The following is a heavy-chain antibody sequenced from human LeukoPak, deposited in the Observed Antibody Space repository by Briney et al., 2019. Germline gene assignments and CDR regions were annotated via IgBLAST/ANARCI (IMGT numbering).Heavy chain of an antibody. D-gene: IGHD3-3*01. V-gene: IGHV1-18*01. CDR1: GYTFTSYG. CDR3: ARDQTTVGVGDAFDI. Sequence: GESLKISCKGSGYTFTSYGISWVRQAPGQGLEWMGWISAYNGNTNYAQKLQGRVTMTTDTSTSTAYMELRSLRSDDSAVYYCARDQTTVGVGDAFDIWGQGTMVTVSS. CDR2: ISAYNGNT. J-gene: IGHJ3*02.